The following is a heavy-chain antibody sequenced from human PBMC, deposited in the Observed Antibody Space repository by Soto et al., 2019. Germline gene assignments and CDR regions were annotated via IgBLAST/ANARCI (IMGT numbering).Heavy chain of an antibody. Sequence: SLRLSCAAYGFTLSSYEMNWVRQAPGKGLEWVSYISSSGSTICYADSVKGRFTISRDNAKNSLYLQMNSLRAEDTAVYYCARASPTYYYDSSGYQPFGPWGQGTLVTVSS. CDR3: ARASPTYYYDSSGYQPFGP. J-gene: IGHJ5*02. D-gene: IGHD3-22*01. CDR2: ISSSGSTI. CDR1: GFTLSSYE. V-gene: IGHV3-48*03.